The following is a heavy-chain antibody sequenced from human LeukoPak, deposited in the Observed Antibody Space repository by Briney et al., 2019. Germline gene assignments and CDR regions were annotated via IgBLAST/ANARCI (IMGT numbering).Heavy chain of an antibody. Sequence: PGGSLRLSCAASGFTFSSNYMSWVRQAPGKGLEWVSVIYSGGSTYYADSVKGRFTISRDNSKNTLYLQMNSLRAEDTAVYYCARDRGSGSYDFDYWGQGTLVTVSS. CDR3: ARDRGSGSYDFDY. J-gene: IGHJ4*02. CDR2: IYSGGST. V-gene: IGHV3-53*01. CDR1: GFTFSSNY. D-gene: IGHD1-26*01.